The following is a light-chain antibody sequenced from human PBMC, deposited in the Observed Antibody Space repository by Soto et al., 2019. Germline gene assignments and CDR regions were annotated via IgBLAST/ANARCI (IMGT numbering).Light chain of an antibody. Sequence: QSVLTQPASVSGSPGQSITISCTGTSSDVGGYNYVSWYQQHPGKSPKLMIYDVSNRPSGVSNRFSGSKSGNTASLTISGLQAEDEADYYCSSYTRSSTPMVLGGGTKLTVL. CDR2: DVS. CDR1: SSDVGGYNY. V-gene: IGLV2-14*01. CDR3: SSYTRSSTPMV. J-gene: IGLJ3*02.